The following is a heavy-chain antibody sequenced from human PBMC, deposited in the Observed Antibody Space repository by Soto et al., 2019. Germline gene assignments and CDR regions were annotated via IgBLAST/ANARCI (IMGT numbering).Heavy chain of an antibody. CDR2: IRTKANNYAT. V-gene: IGHV3-73*01. CDR1: GFTFSGSA. D-gene: IGHD3-3*01. J-gene: IGHJ4*02. Sequence: RSCAASGFTFSGSAMHWVRQASGKGLEWVGRIRTKANNYATAYAVSVKGRFTISRDDSRNTAYLQMNSLKTEDTAVYYCARRLYDFWSGHPKGLDYWGQGTVVTVSS. CDR3: ARRLYDFWSGHPKGLDY.